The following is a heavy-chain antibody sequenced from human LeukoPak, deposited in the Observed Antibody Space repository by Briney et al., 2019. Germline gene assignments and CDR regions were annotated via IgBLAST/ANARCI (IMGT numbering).Heavy chain of an antibody. D-gene: IGHD6-6*01. V-gene: IGHV3-53*01. CDR2: IYRGGST. CDR1: LLTDSSNY. CDR3: EGMQYSRSPPYYMDV. J-gene: IGHJ6*03. Sequence: GWSVRLSCPASLLTDSSNYMSWVRQARGKGREWVSVIYRGGSTYYADCVKGRCTISRDNSKNRLNLQMNSLKAEDTAVYYCEGMQYSRSPPYYMDVWGKRTTVTVSS.